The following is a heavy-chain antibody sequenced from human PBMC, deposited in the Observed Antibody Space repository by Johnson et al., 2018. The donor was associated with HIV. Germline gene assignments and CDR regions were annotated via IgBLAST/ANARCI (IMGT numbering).Heavy chain of an antibody. CDR2: IQRKTDGST. CDR3: AKDGVYSSSSGGGAFDI. D-gene: IGHD6-13*01. J-gene: IGHJ3*02. CDR1: GFTFSNAW. Sequence: VQLVESGGGLVKPGGSLRLSCAASGFTFSNAWMSWVRQAPGKGLEWVGRIQRKTDGSTYYADSVKGRFSISRDNSKNTLYLQMNSLRAEDTAVYYCAKDGVYSSSSGGGAFDIWGQGTKVTVSS. V-gene: IGHV3-15*01.